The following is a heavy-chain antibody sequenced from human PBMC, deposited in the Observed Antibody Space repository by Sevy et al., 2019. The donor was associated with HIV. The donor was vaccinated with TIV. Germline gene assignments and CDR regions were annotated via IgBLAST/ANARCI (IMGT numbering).Heavy chain of an antibody. V-gene: IGHV1-18*01. Sequence: ASVKVSCKTSGYNFGDHGISWVRQVPGQGLEWMGWINTYTGHTNYAHNFQNRVTMTKDTSMTTVYMELRSLRSGDTAVYYCARCGYGSGCYYAPNWGQGTLVTVSS. CDR1: GYNFGDHG. CDR3: ARCGYGSGCYYAPN. D-gene: IGHD3-10*01. J-gene: IGHJ4*02. CDR2: INTYTGHT.